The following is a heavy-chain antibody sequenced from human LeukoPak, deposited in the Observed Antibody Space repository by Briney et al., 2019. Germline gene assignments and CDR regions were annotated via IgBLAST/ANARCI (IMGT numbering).Heavy chain of an antibody. CDR3: ARDYGGTLDY. Sequence: GGSLRLSCAASGFTFSSYAMSWVRQAPGKGLEWVANINQDGSEKYYVDSVRGRFTISRDNAENSVYLQMNSLRAEDTAVYYCARDYGGTLDYWGQGTLVTVSS. V-gene: IGHV3-7*03. CDR1: GFTFSSYA. CDR2: INQDGSEK. D-gene: IGHD4/OR15-4a*01. J-gene: IGHJ4*02.